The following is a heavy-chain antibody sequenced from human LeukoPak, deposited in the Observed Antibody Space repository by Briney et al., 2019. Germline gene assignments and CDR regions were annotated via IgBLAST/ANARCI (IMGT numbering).Heavy chain of an antibody. D-gene: IGHD5-24*01. V-gene: IGHV1-46*01. CDR2: INPTTGDT. CDR3: ARYGFSAVWQGGWHAFDI. CDR1: GYTFTSYY. J-gene: IGHJ3*02. Sequence: GASVKVSCKASGYTFTSYYVHWVRQAPGQGLQWMGIINPTTGDTIYAQKFHGRVTMTRDMSTDTVYMELSSLRSEDTAVYYCARYGFSAVWQGGWHAFDIWGHGTMVTVSS.